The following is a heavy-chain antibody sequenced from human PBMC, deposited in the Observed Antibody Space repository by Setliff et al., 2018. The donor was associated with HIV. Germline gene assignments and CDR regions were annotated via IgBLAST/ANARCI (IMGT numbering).Heavy chain of an antibody. CDR3: ARGVGVQGT. D-gene: IGHD1-26*01. V-gene: IGHV4-4*08. Sequence: SETLSLTCNVSGTSMTSYYWTWIRQAPGKGLEWIGYIYTSGNTKYNPSLQSRVTMSIDMSNNHFSLRLDSVTAADTAVYYCARGVGVQGTWGQGILVTVS. CDR2: IYTSGNT. J-gene: IGHJ5*02. CDR1: GTSMTSYY.